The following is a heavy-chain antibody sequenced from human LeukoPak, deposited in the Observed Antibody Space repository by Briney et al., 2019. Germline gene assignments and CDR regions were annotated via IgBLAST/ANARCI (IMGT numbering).Heavy chain of an antibody. CDR1: GGSFSGYY. CDR2: INHSGST. Sequence: SETLSLTCAVYGGSFSGYYWSWIRQPPGKGLEWIGEINHSGSTNYNPSLKSRVTISVDTSKNQFSLKLSSVTAADTAVYYCARDEGSQNDYWGQGTLVTVSS. J-gene: IGHJ4*02. CDR3: ARDEGSQNDY. V-gene: IGHV4-34*01. D-gene: IGHD6-19*01.